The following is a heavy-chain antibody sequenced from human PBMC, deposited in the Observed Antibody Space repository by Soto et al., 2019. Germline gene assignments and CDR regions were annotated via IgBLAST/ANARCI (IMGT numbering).Heavy chain of an antibody. CDR3: STVGATESFFDY. J-gene: IGHJ4*02. Sequence: QVQLVQSGAEVKKPGASVKVSCKVSGYTLTELSMHWVRQAPGKGLEWMGGFDPADGETIYAQKCQGRVTMTEDTSTDTAYMELSSLRSEDTAVYYCSTVGATESFFDYWGQGTLVTVSS. CDR2: FDPADGET. CDR1: GYTLTELS. D-gene: IGHD5-12*01. V-gene: IGHV1-24*01.